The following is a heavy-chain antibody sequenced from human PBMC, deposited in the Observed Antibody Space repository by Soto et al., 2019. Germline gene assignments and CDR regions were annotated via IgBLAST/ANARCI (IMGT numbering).Heavy chain of an antibody. CDR1: GASITYGNYA. CDR3: ARGGGSDSFDY. J-gene: IGHJ4*02. CDR2: INHLETT. D-gene: IGHD1-26*01. Sequence: QLQLHESGSGLVKPSQTLSLTCTVSGASITYGNYAWSWIRQTPGKGLEWIGYINHLETTFYNPSLESRLTLSIDRAKNQFSLNLNSMSAADRAVYFFARGGGSDSFDYWGQGILVTVSS. V-gene: IGHV4-30-2*01.